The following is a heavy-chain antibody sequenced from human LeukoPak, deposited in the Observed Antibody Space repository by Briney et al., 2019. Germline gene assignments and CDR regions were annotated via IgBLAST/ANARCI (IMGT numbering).Heavy chain of an antibody. J-gene: IGHJ4*02. CDR2: ITGSGSNT. D-gene: IGHD3-22*01. V-gene: IGHV3-23*01. Sequence: PGGSLRLSCAASGFSFSSFAMSWVRQAPGKGLEWVSAITGSGSNTYYADSVKGRFTISRDNSKKTLYLQMNSLRAEDTAVYYCAKLWRGYYFDYWGQGTLVTVSS. CDR1: GFSFSSFA. CDR3: AKLWRGYYFDY.